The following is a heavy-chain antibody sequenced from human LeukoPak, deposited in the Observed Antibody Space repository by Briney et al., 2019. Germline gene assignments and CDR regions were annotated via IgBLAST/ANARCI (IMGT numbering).Heavy chain of an antibody. CDR3: ARDLLPMTVFGVVND. J-gene: IGHJ4*02. CDR2: ILPTFGRT. V-gene: IGHV1-69*01. D-gene: IGHD3-3*01. Sequence: SSVKVSCKASGGTFNTNGISWLRQAPGQDLEWMGGILPTFGRTDYAQKFQGRVTITADESRSTAYMEVTSLTSDDTAVYYCARDLLPMTVFGVVNDWGQGTLVIVSS. CDR1: GGTFNTNG.